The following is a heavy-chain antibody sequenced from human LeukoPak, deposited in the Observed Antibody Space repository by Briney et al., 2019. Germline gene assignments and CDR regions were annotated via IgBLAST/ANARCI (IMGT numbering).Heavy chain of an antibody. D-gene: IGHD3-3*01. V-gene: IGHV1-69*01. CDR1: GGTFSSYA. CDR2: IIPIFGTA. Sequence: GSSVKVSCKASGGTFSSYAISWVRQAPGQGLEWMGGIIPIFGTANYAQKFQGRVTITADESTSTAYMELGSLRSEDTAVYYCARPNNIPYDFWTRIAPTRYYYGMDVWGQGTTVTVSS. CDR3: ARPNNIPYDFWTRIAPTRYYYGMDV. J-gene: IGHJ6*02.